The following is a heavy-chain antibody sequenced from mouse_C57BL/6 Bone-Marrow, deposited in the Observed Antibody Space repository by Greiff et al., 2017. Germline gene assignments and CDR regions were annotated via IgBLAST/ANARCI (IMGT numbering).Heavy chain of an antibody. CDR3: AREGGAMDY. J-gene: IGHJ4*01. V-gene: IGHV1-64*01. Sequence: QVQLQQPGAELVKPGASVKLSCKASGYTFTSYWMHWVKQRPGQGLEWIGMFHPNSGSTNYNEKFKSKATLTVDKSSSTAYMQLSRLTSEDSAVYYCAREGGAMDYWGQGTSVTVSS. CDR1: GYTFTSYW. CDR2: FHPNSGST.